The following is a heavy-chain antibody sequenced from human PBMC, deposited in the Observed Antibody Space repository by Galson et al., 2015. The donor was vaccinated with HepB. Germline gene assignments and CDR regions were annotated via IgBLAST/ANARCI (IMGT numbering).Heavy chain of an antibody. CDR2: ISSSGSTI. D-gene: IGHD3-10*01. V-gene: IGHV3-48*03. CDR1: GFTFSSYE. Sequence: SLRLSCAASGFTFSSYEMNWVRQAPGKGLEWVSYISSSGSTIYYADSVKGRFTISRDNAKNSLYLQMNSLRAEDTAVYYCARGAWFGELSRQGPWGQGTLVTVSS. J-gene: IGHJ4*02. CDR3: ARGAWFGELSRQGP.